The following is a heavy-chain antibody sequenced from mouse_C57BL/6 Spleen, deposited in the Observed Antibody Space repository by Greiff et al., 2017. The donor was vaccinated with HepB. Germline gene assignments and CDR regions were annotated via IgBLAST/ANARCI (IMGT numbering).Heavy chain of an antibody. CDR1: GFTFTDYY. J-gene: IGHJ4*01. Sequence: DVMLVESGGGLVQPGGSLSLSCAASGFTFTDYYMSWVRQPPGTALEWLGFIRNKAIGYTTEYSASVKGRFTISRDNSQSILYLQMNALRAEDSATYYCARSYDYDEGNSMDYWGQGTSVTVSS. D-gene: IGHD2-4*01. CDR2: IRNKAIGYTT. CDR3: ARSYDYDEGNSMDY. V-gene: IGHV7-3*01.